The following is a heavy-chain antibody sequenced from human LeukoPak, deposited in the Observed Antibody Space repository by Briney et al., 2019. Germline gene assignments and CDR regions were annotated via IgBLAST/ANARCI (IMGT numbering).Heavy chain of an antibody. CDR1: GFTFSSYA. CDR2: ISYDGSNK. Sequence: PGRSLRLSCAASGFTFSSYAMHWVRQAPGKGLEWVAVISYDGSNKYNADSVKGRFTISRDNSKNTLYLQMNSLRAEDTAVYYCARERCSGGSCIGMDVWGQGTTVTVSS. D-gene: IGHD2-15*01. CDR3: ARERCSGGSCIGMDV. J-gene: IGHJ6*02. V-gene: IGHV3-30-3*01.